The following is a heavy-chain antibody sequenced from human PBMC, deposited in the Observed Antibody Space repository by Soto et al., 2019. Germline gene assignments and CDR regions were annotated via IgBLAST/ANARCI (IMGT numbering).Heavy chain of an antibody. CDR3: ARVTRFGYGFWYYYCLGV. Sequence: ASVKVSCKASGYTFTSYDINWVRQATGQGLEWMGWMNPNSGNTGYAQKFQGRVTMTRNTSISTAYMELSSLRSEDTAVYYCARVTRFGYGFWYYYCLGVCRKRTRVTACS. D-gene: IGHD3-3*01. V-gene: IGHV1-8*01. CDR2: MNPNSGNT. J-gene: IGHJ6*04. CDR1: GYTFTSYD.